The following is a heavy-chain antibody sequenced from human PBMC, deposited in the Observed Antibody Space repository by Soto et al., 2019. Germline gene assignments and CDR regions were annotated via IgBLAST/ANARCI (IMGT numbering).Heavy chain of an antibody. V-gene: IGHV4-59*01. CDR3: AVESFARFDP. D-gene: IGHD1-1*01. J-gene: IGHJ5*02. CDR2: IYYNGNT. CDR1: GGSISSYY. Sequence: QVQLQESGPGLVKPSETLSLTCTVSGGSISSYYWSCIRQPPGKGLEWIGYIYYNGNTNYNPSLKSRVTISVDTSRNQFSLKLTSVTAADTAVYYCAVESFARFDPWGQGILVTVSS.